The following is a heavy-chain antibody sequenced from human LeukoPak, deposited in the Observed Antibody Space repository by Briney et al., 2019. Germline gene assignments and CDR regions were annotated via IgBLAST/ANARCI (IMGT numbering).Heavy chain of an antibody. CDR1: GFTFSSYS. D-gene: IGHD3-22*01. V-gene: IGHV3-21*01. CDR3: ARLAYYDSSGYYYGSYAFDI. J-gene: IGHJ3*02. Sequence: PGGSLRLSCAASGFTFSSYSMNWVRQAPGKGLEWVSSISSSSSYIYSADSVKGRFTISRDNAKNSLYLQMNSLRAEDTAVYYCARLAYYDSSGYYYGSYAFDIWGQGTMVTVSS. CDR2: ISSSSSYI.